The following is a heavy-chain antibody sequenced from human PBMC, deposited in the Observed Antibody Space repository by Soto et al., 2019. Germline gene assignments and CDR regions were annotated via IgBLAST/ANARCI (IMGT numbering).Heavy chain of an antibody. CDR1: GGSISSGGYS. Sequence: SETLSLTCAVSGGSISSGGYSWNWIRQPPGKGLEWIGYIYYSGSTNYNPSLKSRVTISVDTSKNQFSLKLNSMTAADTAVYYCARHNYGSGSTYFDYWGQGTLVTVSS. J-gene: IGHJ4*02. CDR3: ARHNYGSGSTYFDY. D-gene: IGHD3-10*01. V-gene: IGHV4-61*08. CDR2: IYYSGST.